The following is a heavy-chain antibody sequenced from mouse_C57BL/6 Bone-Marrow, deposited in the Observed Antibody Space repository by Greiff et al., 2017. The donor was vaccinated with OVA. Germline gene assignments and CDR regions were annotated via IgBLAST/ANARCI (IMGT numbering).Heavy chain of an antibody. CDR1: GYTFTSYW. J-gene: IGHJ1*03. D-gene: IGHD2-4*01. CDR3: ARWVYDYRWYFDV. CDR2: IDPSDSYT. V-gene: IGHV1-69*01. Sequence: QVQLQQPGAELVMPGASVKLSCKASGYTFTSYWMHWVKQRPGQGLEWIGEIDPSDSYTNYNQKFKGKSTLTVDKSSSTAYMQLSSLTSEDSAVYDCARWVYDYRWYFDVWGKGTTVTVSS.